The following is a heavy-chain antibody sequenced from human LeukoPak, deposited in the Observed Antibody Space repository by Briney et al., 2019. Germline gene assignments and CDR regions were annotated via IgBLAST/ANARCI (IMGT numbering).Heavy chain of an antibody. V-gene: IGHV3-30*02. CDR2: IRYDGSKI. CDR3: AKDSTLGGYDTYIDH. Sequence: GGSLRLSCAASGFTFRSYGMHWVRHAPGKGLEWVAFIRYDGSKIYYADSVKGRFTISRDNSKNTLYLQMNSLKIEDTAIYYCAKDSTLGGYDTYIDHWGQGTQVTVSS. J-gene: IGHJ4*01. CDR1: GFTFRSYG. D-gene: IGHD5-12*01.